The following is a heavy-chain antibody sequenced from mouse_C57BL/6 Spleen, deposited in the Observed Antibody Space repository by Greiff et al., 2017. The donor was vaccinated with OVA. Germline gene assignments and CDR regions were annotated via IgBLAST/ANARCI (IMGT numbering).Heavy chain of an antibody. V-gene: IGHV1-59*01. CDR3: ARGGGYGSSYVGYAMDY. D-gene: IGHD1-1*01. J-gene: IGHJ4*01. CDR1: GYTFTSYW. Sequence: VQLQQPGAELVRPGTSVKLSCKASGYTFTSYWMHWVKQRPGQGLEWIGVIDPSDSYTNYNQKFKGKATLTVDTSSSTAYMQLSSLTSEDSAVYYCARGGGYGSSYVGYAMDYWGQGTSVTVSS. CDR2: IDPSDSYT.